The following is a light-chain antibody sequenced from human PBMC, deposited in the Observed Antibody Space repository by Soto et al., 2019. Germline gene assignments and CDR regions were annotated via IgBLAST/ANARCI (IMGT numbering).Light chain of an antibody. CDR2: NND. CDR3: AAWDDSLSGRV. Sequence: QSVLTQPPSASGTPGPRVTMSCSGSGSNIGPNYVYWFQQFPGTAPKLLIYNNDQRPSGVPDRFSGSKSGTSASLDISGRRSEDEADYYCAAWDDSLSGRVFGGGTKLTVL. J-gene: IGLJ3*02. CDR1: GSNIGPNY. V-gene: IGLV1-47*02.